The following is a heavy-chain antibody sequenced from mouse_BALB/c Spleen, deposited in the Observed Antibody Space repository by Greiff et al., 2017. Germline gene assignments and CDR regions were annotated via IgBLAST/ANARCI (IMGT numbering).Heavy chain of an antibody. CDR3: ARGKAPDDY. V-gene: IGHV5-6-5*01. Sequence: EVKVVESGGGLVKPGGSLKLSCAASGFTFSSYAMSWVRQTPEKRLEWVASISSGGSTYYPDSVKGRFTISRDNARNILYLQMSSLRSEDTAMYYCARGKAPDDYWGQGTTLTVSS. J-gene: IGHJ2*01. CDR2: ISSGGST. CDR1: GFTFSSYA.